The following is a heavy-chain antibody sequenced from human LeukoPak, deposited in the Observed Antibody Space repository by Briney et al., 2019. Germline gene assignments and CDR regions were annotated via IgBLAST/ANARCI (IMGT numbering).Heavy chain of an antibody. CDR2: INPNSGVT. J-gene: IGHJ4*02. V-gene: IGHV1-2*02. Sequence: GASVKVSCKASGYTFTNYYIQWVRQAPGQGLEWMGWINPNSGVTNYAQKFQGRVTLTRDTPINTAYMEVSGLTFDDTAVYYCARAHMTTVTLGDYWGQGTLVTVAS. CDR3: ARAHMTTVTLGDY. D-gene: IGHD4-11*01. CDR1: GYTFTNYY.